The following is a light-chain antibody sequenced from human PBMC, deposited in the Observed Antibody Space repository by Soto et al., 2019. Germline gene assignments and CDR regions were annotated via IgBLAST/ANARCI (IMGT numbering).Light chain of an antibody. CDR3: QSYDSSTTRDV. V-gene: IGLV1-40*01. Sequence: QSVRTEQHSGSGAAGERVTISCTGSSSNIGAGYDVHGYQQLPGTAPKLLISGTSNRPSGVPARFSGSKSGTSASPALTGPQAEDEADYYCQSYDSSTTRDVFGTGTKVTVL. J-gene: IGLJ1*01. CDR2: GTS. CDR1: SSNIGAGYD.